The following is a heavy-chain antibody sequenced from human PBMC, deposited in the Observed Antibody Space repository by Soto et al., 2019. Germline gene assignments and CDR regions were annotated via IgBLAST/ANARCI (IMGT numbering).Heavy chain of an antibody. D-gene: IGHD3-22*01. V-gene: IGHV4-59*08. CDR2: IYYTGTT. CDR3: ARLGGYYQALDS. J-gene: IGHJ4*02. CDR1: GGSISPYY. Sequence: SGTLSLTCTVSGGSISPYYWSWIRQPPGKGLEWIGYIYYTGTTNYYPSLKSRVTMSVDTSKNQFSLKLSSVTAADTAVYYCARLGGYYQALDSWGPGTLVTVSS.